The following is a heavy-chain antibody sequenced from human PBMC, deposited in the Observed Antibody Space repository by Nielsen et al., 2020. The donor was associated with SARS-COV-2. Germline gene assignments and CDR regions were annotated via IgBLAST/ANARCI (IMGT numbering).Heavy chain of an antibody. D-gene: IGHD2-2*01. J-gene: IGHJ4*02. CDR3: ARSRGCSATSCFLDY. V-gene: IGHV1-3*04. CDR2: INSDSGNT. CDR1: GYTFTAYA. Sequence: ASVKVSCKASGYTFTAYAIHWVRQDPGQRLEWMGWINSDSGNTKYSQKFRGRVTITRDTSASTAYMELSGLSSEDTAVYYCARSRGCSATSCFLDYWGQGTQVTVSS.